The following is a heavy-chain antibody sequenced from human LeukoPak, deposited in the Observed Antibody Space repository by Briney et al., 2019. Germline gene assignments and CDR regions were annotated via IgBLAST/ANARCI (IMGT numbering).Heavy chain of an antibody. Sequence: GGSLRLSCAASGFTFSTYGMSWVRLAPGEGLEWVSSISSSSGYIYYAESVKGRFTISRDNAKDSVFLQMNSLRGDDTAVYYCARARGFSSSSDAFDIWGQGTMVTVSS. CDR1: GFTFSTYG. J-gene: IGHJ3*02. V-gene: IGHV3-21*01. CDR2: ISSSSGYI. CDR3: ARARGFSSSSDAFDI. D-gene: IGHD6-6*01.